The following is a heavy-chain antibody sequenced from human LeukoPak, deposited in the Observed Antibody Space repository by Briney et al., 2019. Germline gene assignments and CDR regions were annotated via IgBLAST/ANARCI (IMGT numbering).Heavy chain of an antibody. CDR3: TKGQQLGRYFDY. V-gene: IGHV3-23*01. J-gene: IGHJ4*02. D-gene: IGHD6-13*01. CDR2: ISGSGGST. Sequence: PGGSLRLSCAASGFTFSSYAMSWVRQAPGKGLEWVSAISGSGGSTYYADSVKGRFTISRDNSKNTLYLQMNSLRAEDTAVYYCTKGQQLGRYFDYWGQGTLVTVSS. CDR1: GFTFSSYA.